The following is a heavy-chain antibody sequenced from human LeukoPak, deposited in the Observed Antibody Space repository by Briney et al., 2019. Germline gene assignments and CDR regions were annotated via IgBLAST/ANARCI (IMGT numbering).Heavy chain of an antibody. CDR1: GFTFGNYG. CDR3: AKDVPAAYFDY. CDR2: IRSDGGIK. D-gene: IGHD2-2*01. J-gene: IGHJ4*02. V-gene: IGHV3-30*02. Sequence: GGSLRLSCAASGFTFGNYGMHWVRQAPGKGLEWVAFIRSDGGIKYYADSVKGRFTISRDNSKNTLYLQVNSLRAEDTAVYFCAKDVPAAYFDYWGQGTLVTVSS.